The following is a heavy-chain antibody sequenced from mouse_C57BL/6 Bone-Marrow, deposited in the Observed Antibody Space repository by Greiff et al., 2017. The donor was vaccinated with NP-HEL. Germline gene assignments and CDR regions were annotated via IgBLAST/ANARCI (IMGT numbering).Heavy chain of an antibody. CDR2: INPNYGTT. V-gene: IGHV1-39*01. J-gene: IGHJ3*01. D-gene: IGHD1-1*01. Sequence: EVQLQQSGPELVKPGASVKISCKASGYSFTDYNMNWVKQSNGKSLEWIGVINPNYGTTSYNQKFKGKATLTVDQSSSTAYMQLNSLASEDSAVYYGARKPATVPERGAWFAYWGQGTLVTVSA. CDR1: GYSFTDYN. CDR3: ARKPATVPERGAWFAY.